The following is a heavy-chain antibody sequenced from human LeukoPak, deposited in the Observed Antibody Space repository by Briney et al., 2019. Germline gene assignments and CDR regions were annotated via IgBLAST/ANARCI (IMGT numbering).Heavy chain of an antibody. D-gene: IGHD2-21*02. V-gene: IGHV5-51*01. CDR3: ARLRSTAYHPLAFDP. Sequence: GESLEISCKGSGYSFTSYWIAWVRRMPGQGLEWMGIIYPGDSDTRYSPSFRGQVTISADKSISTAYLQWSSLKASDTAMYYCARLRSTAYHPLAFDPWGQGTLVTVSS. J-gene: IGHJ5*02. CDR1: GYSFTSYW. CDR2: IYPGDSDT.